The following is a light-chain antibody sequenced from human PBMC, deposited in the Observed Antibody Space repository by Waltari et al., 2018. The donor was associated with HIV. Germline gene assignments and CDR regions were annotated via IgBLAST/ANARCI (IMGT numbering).Light chain of an antibody. CDR1: QRLLHSNGFHY. CDR3: MQALQSPT. V-gene: IGKV2-28*01. CDR2: LGS. Sequence: DIVMTQSPHSLPVPPGHAAPISCRSSQRLLHSNGFHYLDWYLEKPGQLSTTLIHLGSNRGSGGPERVSGSGSGTDFTLKISRVEAEDVGVYYCMQALQSPTFGGGTKVEI. J-gene: IGKJ4*01.